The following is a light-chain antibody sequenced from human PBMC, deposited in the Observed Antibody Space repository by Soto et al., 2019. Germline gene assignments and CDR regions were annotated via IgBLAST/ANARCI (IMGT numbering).Light chain of an antibody. CDR3: AAWDDSLQSWV. V-gene: IGLV1-44*01. CDR2: TDN. Sequence: QSVLTQPPSASGTPGQRVTISCSGSNSNIGSHTVNWYQQLPGTAPKLLIYTDNQRPSGVPDRCSDSKSGTSASLAISGLQSEDEADYYCAAWDDSLQSWVFGGGTKVTVL. CDR1: NSNIGSHT. J-gene: IGLJ3*02.